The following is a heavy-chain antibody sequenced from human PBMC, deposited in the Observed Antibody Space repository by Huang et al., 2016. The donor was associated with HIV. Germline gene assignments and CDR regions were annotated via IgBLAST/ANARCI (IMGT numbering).Heavy chain of an antibody. CDR1: GYTFSIYG. CDR2: DSGYVGLT. J-gene: IGHJ4*02. Sequence: QVQLVQSGPEVKKPGASVKVSCKSSGYTFSIYGIGWVRQAPGHGPGWMGWDSGYVGLTETSPKLQGRVTVTTDTSTSLAYMDLRSLTADDTAVYYCARVPSDLYSDYRGQGTLVTVSS. CDR3: ARVPSDLYSDY. D-gene: IGHD2-21*01. V-gene: IGHV1-18*01.